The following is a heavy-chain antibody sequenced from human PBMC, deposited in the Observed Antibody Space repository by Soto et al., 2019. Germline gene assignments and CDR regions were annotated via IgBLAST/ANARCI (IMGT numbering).Heavy chain of an antibody. CDR1: GFTLSNYR. Sequence: EVQLVESGGGLVQPGGSLRLSCAASGFTLSNYRMHWVRQPPGKGLLWVSRIESDGSNTGYADSVEGRFTISRDNAKNTLYLQMNSLRAEDTAVYDCARDFEGLAYWGQGTLVTVCS. V-gene: IGHV3-74*01. D-gene: IGHD3-16*01. CDR3: ARDFEGLAY. J-gene: IGHJ4*02. CDR2: IESDGSNT.